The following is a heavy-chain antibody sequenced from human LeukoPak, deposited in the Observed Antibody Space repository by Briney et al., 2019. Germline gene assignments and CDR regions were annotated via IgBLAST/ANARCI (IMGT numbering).Heavy chain of an antibody. V-gene: IGHV4-31*03. CDR2: IYYSGST. Sequence: PSQTLSLTCTVSGGSISSGGYYWSWIRQHPGKGLEWIGYIYYSGSTYYNPSLKSRVTISVDTSKNQFSLKLSSVTAGDTAVYYCARGAILTGLDYWGQGTLVTVSS. D-gene: IGHD3-9*01. CDR3: ARGAILTGLDY. CDR1: GGSISSGGYY. J-gene: IGHJ4*02.